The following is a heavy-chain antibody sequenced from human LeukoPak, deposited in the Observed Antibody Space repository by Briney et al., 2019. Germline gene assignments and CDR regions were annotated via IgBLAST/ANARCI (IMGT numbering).Heavy chain of an antibody. V-gene: IGHV4-34*01. J-gene: IGHJ4*02. D-gene: IGHD6-13*01. CDR2: INHSGST. CDR1: GGSFSGYY. Sequence: SETLSLTCAVYGGSFSGYYWSWIRQPPEKGLEWIGEINHSGSTNYNPSLKSRVTISVDTSKNQFSLKLSSVTAADTAVYYCARGLGSSRGRATVPRYPTNDYWGQGTLVTVSS. CDR3: ARGLGSSRGRATVPRYPTNDY.